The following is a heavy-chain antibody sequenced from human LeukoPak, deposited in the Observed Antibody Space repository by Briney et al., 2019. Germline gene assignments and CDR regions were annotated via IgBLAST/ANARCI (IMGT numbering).Heavy chain of an antibody. CDR1: GYTFTSYY. V-gene: IGHV1-46*01. D-gene: IGHD4-11*01. CDR2: INPSGGST. CDR3: ARDTSPSTTVTTGDSWGWFDP. J-gene: IGHJ5*02. Sequence: ASVKVSRKASGYTFTSYYMHWVRQAPGQGLEWMGIINPSGGSTSYAQKFQGRVTMTRDMSTSTVYMELSSLRSEDTAVYYCARDTSPSTTVTTGDSWGWFDPWGQGTLVTVSS.